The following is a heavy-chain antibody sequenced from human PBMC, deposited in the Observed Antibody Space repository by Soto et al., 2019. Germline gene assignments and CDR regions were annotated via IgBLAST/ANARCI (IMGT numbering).Heavy chain of an antibody. CDR2: INTNTGNP. CDR1: GYTFTSYA. Sequence: ASVKVSCKASGYTFTSYAMNWVRQAPGQGLEWMGWINTNTGNPTYAQGFTGRFVFSLDTSVSTAYLQICSLKAEDTAVYYCARFLTPYIWFGELWKDYYYVMDVWGQGTTVPVSS. D-gene: IGHD3-10*01. V-gene: IGHV7-4-1*01. CDR3: ARFLTPYIWFGELWKDYYYVMDV. J-gene: IGHJ6*02.